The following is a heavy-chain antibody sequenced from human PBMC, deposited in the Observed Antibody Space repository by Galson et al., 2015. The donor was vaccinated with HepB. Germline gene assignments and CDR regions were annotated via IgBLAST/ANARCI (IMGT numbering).Heavy chain of an antibody. CDR1: GFTFSRHH. CDR3: ARDGDPYSRLTAQDY. V-gene: IGHV3-7*03. J-gene: IGHJ4*02. Sequence: SLRLSCAASGFTFSRHHMSWVRQAPGKGLEWVANIKQDGSETNYIDSVKGRFTVSRDNANNSLYLHMNSLRAEDTAIYYCARDGDPYSRLTAQDYWGRGTLVTVSS. CDR2: IKQDGSET. D-gene: IGHD6-13*01.